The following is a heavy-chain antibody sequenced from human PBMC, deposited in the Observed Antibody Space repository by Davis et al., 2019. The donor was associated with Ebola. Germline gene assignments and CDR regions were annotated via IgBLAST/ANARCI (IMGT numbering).Heavy chain of an antibody. J-gene: IGHJ4*02. CDR1: GFIFSNYG. D-gene: IGHD1-26*01. CDR2: MWYDGSRQ. CDR3: ARDTWYSGDDNGGD. V-gene: IGHV3-33*01. Sequence: GESLKISCAASGFIFSNYGMHWVRQAPGKGLEWVALMWYDGSRQYYADSVKGRFTVSSDNSRNILYLQMNSLRAEDTAVYYCARDTWYSGDDNGGDWGQGTLVTVSS.